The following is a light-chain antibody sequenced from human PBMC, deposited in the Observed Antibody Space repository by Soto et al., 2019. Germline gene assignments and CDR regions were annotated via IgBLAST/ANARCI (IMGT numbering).Light chain of an antibody. V-gene: IGKV3-20*01. J-gene: IGKJ2*01. CDR2: GAS. Sequence: EIVLTQSPGTLSLSPGERATLSCRASQSVSSSYLAWYQQKPGQAPMLLIYGASSRATGIPDRFSGSGSGTDFTLTISRLEPEDFAVYYCQQYGSSPNPFGQGTKLEIK. CDR1: QSVSSSY. CDR3: QQYGSSPNP.